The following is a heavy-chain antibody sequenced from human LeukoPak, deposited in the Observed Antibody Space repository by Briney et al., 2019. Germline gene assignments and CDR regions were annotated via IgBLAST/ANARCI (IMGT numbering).Heavy chain of an antibody. V-gene: IGHV3-53*01. CDR1: GFNVSNNC. CDR3: ARAGYCSGGSCYPPNPNFDY. J-gene: IGHJ4*02. Sequence: PGGSLRLSCVVSGFNVSNNCMTWVRQAPGKGLEWVSVLYGDGSTYYSDSVKGRFTISRDSSKNTLYLQMNSLRAEDTALYYCARAGYCSGGSCYPPNPNFDYWGQGTLVTVSS. CDR2: LYGDGST. D-gene: IGHD2-15*01.